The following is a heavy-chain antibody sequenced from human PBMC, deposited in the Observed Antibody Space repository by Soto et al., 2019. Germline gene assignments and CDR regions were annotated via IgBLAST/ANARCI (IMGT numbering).Heavy chain of an antibody. CDR2: INPSGGST. J-gene: IGHJ6*02. CDR3: AREGNSYSGMDV. V-gene: IGHV1-46*01. Sequence: QVQLMQSGAEVKKPGASVRVSCMASGYTFTSYYMHWVRQAPGQGLEWMGVINPSGGSTTYAQRFQGRVTMTRDTSTSTVYMELSSLRSEDTAVYHCAREGNSYSGMDVWGQGTTVTVSS. CDR1: GYTFTSYY.